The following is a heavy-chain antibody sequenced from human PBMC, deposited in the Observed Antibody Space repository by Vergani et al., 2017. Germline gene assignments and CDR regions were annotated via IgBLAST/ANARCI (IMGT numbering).Heavy chain of an antibody. CDR2: IQFDGSNQ. J-gene: IGHJ4*02. D-gene: IGHD3-22*01. CDR1: GFNLSNDD. CDR3: AKQPYYYDSSGYYN. V-gene: IGHV3-30*02. Sequence: QVQLVESGGGVVQRGGSLRLSCATSGFNLSNDDMQWIRQGPGKGLEFVAFIQFDGSNQYYADSVKGRFTLSRDFSKNTLYLQMNSLRAEDTAVYYCAKQPYYYDSSGYYNWGQGTLVTVSS.